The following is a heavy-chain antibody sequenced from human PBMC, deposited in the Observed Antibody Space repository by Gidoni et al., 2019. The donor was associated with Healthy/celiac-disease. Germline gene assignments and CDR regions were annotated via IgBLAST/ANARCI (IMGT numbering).Heavy chain of an antibody. CDR2: ISGSGGST. J-gene: IGHJ4*02. CDR3: AKDPDIVVVPAASGVDY. V-gene: IGHV3-23*01. CDR1: GFTFSSYA. Sequence: EVQLLESGGGLVQPGGSLRLSCAASGFTFSSYAMSWVRQAPGKGLEWVSAISGSGGSTYYADSVKGRFTISRDNSKNTLYLQMNSLRAEDTAVYYCAKDPDIVVVPAASGVDYWGQGTLVTVSS. D-gene: IGHD2-2*01.